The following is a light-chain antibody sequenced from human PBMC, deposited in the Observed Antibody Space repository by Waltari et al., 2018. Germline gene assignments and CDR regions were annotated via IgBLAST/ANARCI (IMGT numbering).Light chain of an antibody. CDR1: QDINNY. Sequence: DIQMTQSPSSLSASVGDRVTITCRASQDINNYLVWYQQKPGKVPKVLIYGSSTLQSGVPSRFSGSGSGTDFTLTITSLQPEDVATYYCQKYNSAPLTFGLGTKVDIK. CDR3: QKYNSAPLT. J-gene: IGKJ3*01. V-gene: IGKV1-27*01. CDR2: GSS.